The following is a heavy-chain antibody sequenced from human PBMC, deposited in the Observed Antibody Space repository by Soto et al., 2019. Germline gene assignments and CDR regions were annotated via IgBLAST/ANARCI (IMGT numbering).Heavy chain of an antibody. J-gene: IGHJ4*02. V-gene: IGHV1-69*02. D-gene: IGHD2-15*01. CDR1: GGTFSTYT. CDR2: IIPILGIA. Sequence: QVQLVQSGAEVKKPGSSVKVSCKASGGTFSTYTISWVRQAPGQGLEWMGRIIPILGIANYAPKFQGRVTITADKSTSTAYMELRSLRSEDTAVYYCAGRSTVVVAATEAFDYWGQGTLVTVSP. CDR3: AGRSTVVVAATEAFDY.